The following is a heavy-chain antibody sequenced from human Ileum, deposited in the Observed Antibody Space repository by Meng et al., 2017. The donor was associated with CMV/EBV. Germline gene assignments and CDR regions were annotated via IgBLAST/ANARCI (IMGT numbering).Heavy chain of an antibody. Sequence: QWQLQETGPRLLQPSETRSLTCTVSGGSLTSDYWTWIRQPAGKGLEWIGRIHPTGTTDDNPSLRSRVSMSLDKSKNQFSLKLTSVTAADTAVYYCARAAARGVPVDLWGQGTLVTVSS. CDR3: ARAAARGVPVDL. D-gene: IGHD3-10*01. V-gene: IGHV4-4*07. CDR2: IHPTGTT. J-gene: IGHJ5*02. CDR1: GGSLTSDY.